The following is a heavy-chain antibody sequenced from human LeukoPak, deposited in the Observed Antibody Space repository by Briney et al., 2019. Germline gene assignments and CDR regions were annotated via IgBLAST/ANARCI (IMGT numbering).Heavy chain of an antibody. CDR3: ARDLVYGSGSCGH. V-gene: IGHV3-74*01. Sequence: GGSLGLSCAASEFTFSNYWMQWVRQAPGKGLVWVSRINGEGGTSYADSVKGRFTISRDNAKNTVHLQMNSLRAEDTAVYYCARDLVYGSGSCGHWGQGTLVTVSS. J-gene: IGHJ4*02. D-gene: IGHD3-10*01. CDR1: EFTFSNYW. CDR2: INGEGGT.